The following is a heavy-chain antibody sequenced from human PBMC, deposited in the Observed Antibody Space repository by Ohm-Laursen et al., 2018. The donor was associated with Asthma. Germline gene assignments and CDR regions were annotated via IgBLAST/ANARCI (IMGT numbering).Heavy chain of an antibody. J-gene: IGHJ4*02. D-gene: IGHD3-10*01. V-gene: IGHV3-7*01. CDR1: GFTFSNFA. CDR3: AARGSENF. CDR2: INPDGRET. Sequence: SLRLSCAASGFTFSNFAMHWVRQAPGKGLEWVANINPDGRETRHVDSVKGRFTISRDNAKDSLSLQMNSLRVEDTAVYYCAARGSENFWGQGTLVTVSS.